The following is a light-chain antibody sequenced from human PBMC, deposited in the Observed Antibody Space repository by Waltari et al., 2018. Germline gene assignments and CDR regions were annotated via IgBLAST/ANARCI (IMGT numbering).Light chain of an antibody. Sequence: EIVLTQSPGTLSLSPGARATLSCRASQSVGRSLAWYQQKPGQAPRLLIYGASNRAPGIPDRFSGSGSGTDFSLTISRLEPEDFVLYSCHHYVRLPATFGQGTKVEIK. CDR1: QSVGRS. V-gene: IGKV3-20*01. CDR2: GAS. J-gene: IGKJ1*01. CDR3: HHYVRLPAT.